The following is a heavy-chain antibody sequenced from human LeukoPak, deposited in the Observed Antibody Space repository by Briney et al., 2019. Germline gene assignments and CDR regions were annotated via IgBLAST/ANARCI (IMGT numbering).Heavy chain of an antibody. V-gene: IGHV3-23*01. CDR3: AKRAALWFGELSGLDY. CDR1: GFTFSSYG. J-gene: IGHJ4*02. Sequence: GWSLRLSCAASGFTFSSYGMSWVRQAPGKGLEWVSAISGSGGSTYYADSVKGRFTISRDNSKNTLYLQMNSLRAEDTAVYYCAKRAALWFGELSGLDYWGQGTLVTVSS. D-gene: IGHD3-10*01. CDR2: ISGSGGST.